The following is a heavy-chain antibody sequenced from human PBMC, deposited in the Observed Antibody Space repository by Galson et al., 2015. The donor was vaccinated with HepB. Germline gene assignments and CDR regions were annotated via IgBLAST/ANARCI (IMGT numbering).Heavy chain of an antibody. J-gene: IGHJ4*02. D-gene: IGHD6-19*01. CDR1: GGTFSSYA. CDR3: ARFGGWPAIGEFDY. V-gene: IGHV1-18*01. Sequence: SVKVSCKASGGTFSSYAISWVRQAPGQGLEWMGWISAYNGNTNYAQKLQGRVTMTTDTSTSTAYMELRSLRSDDTAVYYCARFGGWPAIGEFDYWGQGTLVTVSS. CDR2: ISAYNGNT.